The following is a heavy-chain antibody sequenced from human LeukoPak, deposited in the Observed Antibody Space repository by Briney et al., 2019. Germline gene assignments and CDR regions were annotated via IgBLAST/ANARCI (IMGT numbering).Heavy chain of an antibody. CDR2: IYYSGTN. CDR3: ARRGDISTDYAFDY. CDR1: GGSTNSNSHQ. D-gene: IGHD3-9*01. Sequence: SETLSLTCSVSGGSTNSNSHQWDWIRQAPGKGLEWIGNIYYSGTNSYNPSLKSRVTISVDTSKNHFSLRLTSVTAADTAVYYCARRGDISTDYAFDYWGQGTLVTVSS. V-gene: IGHV4-39*02. J-gene: IGHJ4*02.